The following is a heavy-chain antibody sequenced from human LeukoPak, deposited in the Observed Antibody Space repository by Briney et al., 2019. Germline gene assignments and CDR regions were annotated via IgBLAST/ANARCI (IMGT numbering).Heavy chain of an antibody. D-gene: IGHD4-17*01. CDR1: GYTFTGYY. J-gene: IGHJ6*03. CDR2: INLNSGGT. Sequence: GASVTVSCKASGYTFTGYYMHWVRQAPGQGLEWMGWINLNSGGTNYEQKFQGRVTMTRDKSISTAYMELSRLRSDDTAVYYCARDLGDYGDYYYYYYMDVWGKGTTVTVSS. CDR3: ARDLGDYGDYYYYYYMDV. V-gene: IGHV1-2*02.